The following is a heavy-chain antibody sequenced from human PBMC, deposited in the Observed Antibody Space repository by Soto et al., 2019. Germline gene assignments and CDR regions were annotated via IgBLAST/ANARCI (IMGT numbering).Heavy chain of an antibody. V-gene: IGHV1-69*06. Sequence: SVKVSCKASGGTFSSYAISWVRQAPGQGLEWMGGIIPIFGTANYAQKFQGRVTITADKSTSTAYMELSSLRSEDTAVYYCARDGGPIVGATTRNYYYYYYGMDVWGQGTTVTVSS. CDR1: GGTFSSYA. D-gene: IGHD1-26*01. J-gene: IGHJ6*02. CDR3: ARDGGPIVGATTRNYYYYYYGMDV. CDR2: IIPIFGTA.